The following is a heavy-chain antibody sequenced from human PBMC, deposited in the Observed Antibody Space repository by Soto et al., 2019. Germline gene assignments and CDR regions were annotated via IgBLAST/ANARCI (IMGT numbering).Heavy chain of an antibody. D-gene: IGHD2-15*01. CDR2: ISYDGSNK. Sequence: PGGSLRLSCAASGFTFSSYGMHWVRQAPGMGLEWVAVISYDGSNKYYADSVKGRFTISRDNSKNTLYLQMNSLRAEDTAVYYCAKVLAGGYYYYYYGMDVWGQGTTVTVSS. CDR3: AKVLAGGYYYYYYGMDV. V-gene: IGHV3-30*18. J-gene: IGHJ6*02. CDR1: GFTFSSYG.